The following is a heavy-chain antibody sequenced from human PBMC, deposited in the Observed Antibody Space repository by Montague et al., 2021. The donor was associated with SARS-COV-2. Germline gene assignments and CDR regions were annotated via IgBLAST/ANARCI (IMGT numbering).Heavy chain of an antibody. CDR2: INNGGST. V-gene: IGHV4-34*01. D-gene: IGHD3-10*01. CDR1: GTSFSGYY. J-gene: IGHJ6*03. CDR3: ARLRDGVVPSPILGVGPYYSYYYMDV. Sequence: SETLSLTRAVHGTSFSGYYWNWIRQPPGKGLEWIGEINNGGSTKYSPSLKSRLTISADTSKNQFSLKLTSVAAADTAVYYCARLRDGVVPSPILGVGPYYSYYYMDVWGRGTTVTVSS.